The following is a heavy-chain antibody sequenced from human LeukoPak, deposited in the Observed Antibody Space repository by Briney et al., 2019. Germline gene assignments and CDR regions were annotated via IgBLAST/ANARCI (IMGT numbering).Heavy chain of an antibody. Sequence: GASVKVSCKASGYTFTSYDISWVRQAPGQGLEWMGWISTYNDNTHYAQKLQGRVTMTTDTSTSTVYMELKSLRSDDTAVHYCARIQSRIIAARPGNPAFDYWGRGTLVTVSS. CDR1: GYTFTSYD. D-gene: IGHD6-6*01. CDR2: ISTYNDNT. J-gene: IGHJ4*02. CDR3: ARIQSRIIAARPGNPAFDY. V-gene: IGHV1-18*01.